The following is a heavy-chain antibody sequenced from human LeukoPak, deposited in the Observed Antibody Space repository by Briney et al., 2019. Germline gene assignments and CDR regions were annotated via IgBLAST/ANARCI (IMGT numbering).Heavy chain of an antibody. CDR1: GGYISSYY. Sequence: SETLSLTCTVSGGYISSYYWSWIRQPPGKGLEYIGYIYYSGSTNYNPSLKSRLTISVDTSKNQFSLKLSSVTAADTAVYYCARETSQKGAHYMDVWGKGTTVTISS. CDR3: ARETSQKGAHYMDV. J-gene: IGHJ6*03. V-gene: IGHV4-59*01. D-gene: IGHD3-16*01. CDR2: IYYSGST.